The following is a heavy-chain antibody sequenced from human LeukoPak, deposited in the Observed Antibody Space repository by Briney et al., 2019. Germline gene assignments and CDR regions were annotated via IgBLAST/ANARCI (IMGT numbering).Heavy chain of an antibody. CDR2: IYYSGST. J-gene: IGHJ6*03. D-gene: IGHD5-12*01. CDR1: GGSISSYY. CDR3: ARSGYDYRDYYYMDV. Sequence: SETLSLTCTVSGGSISSYYWSWIRQPPGKGLEWIGYIYYSGSTNYNPSLKSRVTISVDTSKNQFSLKLSSVTAADTAVYYCARSGYDYRDYYYMDVWGKGTTVTVSS. V-gene: IGHV4-59*01.